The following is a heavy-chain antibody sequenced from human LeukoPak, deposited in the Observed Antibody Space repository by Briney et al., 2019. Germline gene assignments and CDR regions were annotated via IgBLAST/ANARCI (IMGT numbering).Heavy chain of an antibody. V-gene: IGHV1-18*01. D-gene: IGHD6-19*01. Sequence: GASVKVSCKASGYTFTSYGISWVRQAPGQGLEWMGWISAYNGNTNYAQKLQGRVTMTTDTYTSTAYMELRSLRSDDTAVYYCARVVGQWLGGGNFDYWGQGTLVTVSS. CDR3: ARVVGQWLGGGNFDY. J-gene: IGHJ4*02. CDR1: GYTFTSYG. CDR2: ISAYNGNT.